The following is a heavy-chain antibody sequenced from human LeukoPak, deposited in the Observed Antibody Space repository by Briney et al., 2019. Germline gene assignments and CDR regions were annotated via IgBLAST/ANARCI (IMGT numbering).Heavy chain of an antibody. CDR2: IKQDGSEK. D-gene: IGHD2-15*01. CDR1: GFTFSNAW. J-gene: IGHJ4*02. CDR3: ARESTRYCSGGSCYSSSSLDY. V-gene: IGHV3-7*01. Sequence: GGSLRLSCAASGFTFSNAWMSWVRQAPGKGLEWVANIKQDGSEKYYVDSVKGRFTISRDNAKNSVYLQMISLRVEDTAVYYCARESTRYCSGGSCYSSSSLDYWGQGTLVTVSS.